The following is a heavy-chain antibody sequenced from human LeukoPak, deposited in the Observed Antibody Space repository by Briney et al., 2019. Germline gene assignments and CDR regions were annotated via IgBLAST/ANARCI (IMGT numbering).Heavy chain of an antibody. CDR1: GFTFSSYW. Sequence: GGSLRLSCAASGFTFSSYWMSWVRQAPGKGLEWVADIKQDGSEKYYVDSVKGRFTISRDNAKNSLYLQMNSLRAEDTAVYYCARDAIAVAGTYYYYGMDVWGQGTTVTVSS. J-gene: IGHJ6*02. D-gene: IGHD6-19*01. V-gene: IGHV3-7*01. CDR3: ARDAIAVAGTYYYYGMDV. CDR2: IKQDGSEK.